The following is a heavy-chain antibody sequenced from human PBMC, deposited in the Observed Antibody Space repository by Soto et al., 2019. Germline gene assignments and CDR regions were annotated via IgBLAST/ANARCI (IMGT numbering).Heavy chain of an antibody. CDR2: IYYSGST. CDR3: ARDRSCSGGRNDY. J-gene: IGHJ4*02. V-gene: IGHV4-59*01. D-gene: IGHD2-15*01. CDR1: GGSISSYY. Sequence: SETLSLTCTVSGGSISSYYWSWIRQPPGKGLEWIGYIYYSGSTNYNPSLKSRVTISVDTSKNQFSLKLSSVTAADTAVYYCARDRSCSGGRNDYWGQGILVTVSS.